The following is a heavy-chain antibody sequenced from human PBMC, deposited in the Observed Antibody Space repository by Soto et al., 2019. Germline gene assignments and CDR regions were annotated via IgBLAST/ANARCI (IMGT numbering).Heavy chain of an antibody. D-gene: IGHD1-1*01. J-gene: IGHJ4*02. Sequence: SETLSLTCTVSGGSISSYYWSWFRQPPGKGLEWIGYIYYSGSTNYNPSLKSRVTISVDTSKNQFSPKLSSVTAADTAVYYCARGWEWNRIIDYWGQGTLVTASS. CDR2: IYYSGST. CDR1: GGSISSYY. V-gene: IGHV4-59*12. CDR3: ARGWEWNRIIDY.